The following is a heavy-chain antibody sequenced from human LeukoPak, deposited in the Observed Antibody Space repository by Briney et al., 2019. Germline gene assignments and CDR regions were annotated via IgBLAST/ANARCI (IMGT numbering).Heavy chain of an antibody. J-gene: IGHJ4*02. CDR2: INPNSGGT. D-gene: IGHD3-3*01. Sequence: ASVKVSCKASGYTLTGYYMHWVRQAPGQGLEWMRWINPNSGGTNYAQKFQGRVTMTRDTSISTAYVELSRLRSDDTAVYYCARTYDFWSGYYVYWGQGTLVTVSS. CDR1: GYTLTGYY. CDR3: ARTYDFWSGYYVY. V-gene: IGHV1-2*02.